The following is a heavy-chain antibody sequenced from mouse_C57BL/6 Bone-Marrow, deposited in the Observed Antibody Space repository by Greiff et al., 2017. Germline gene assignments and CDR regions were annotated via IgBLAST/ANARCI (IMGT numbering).Heavy chain of an antibody. CDR3: ARRVYYYGSSYDAMDY. J-gene: IGHJ4*01. CDR1: GYTFTSYT. Sequence: LVESGAELARPGASVKMSCKASGYTFTSYTMHWVKQRPGQGLEWIGYINPSSGYTKYNQKFKDKATLTADKSSSTAYMQLSSLASEDSAVYYCARRVYYYGSSYDAMDYWGQGTSVTVSS. D-gene: IGHD1-1*01. V-gene: IGHV1-4*01. CDR2: INPSSGYT.